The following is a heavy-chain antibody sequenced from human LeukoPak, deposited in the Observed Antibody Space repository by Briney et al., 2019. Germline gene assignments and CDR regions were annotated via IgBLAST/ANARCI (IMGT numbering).Heavy chain of an antibody. J-gene: IGHJ5*02. CDR3: AGFPPFFDP. V-gene: IGHV5-51*01. CDR2: FYPGDSDT. Sequence: RGESLKISCKASGYRFTSYWIGWVRQMPGKGLEWMGIFYPGDSDTIYSPSFQGQVTISADKSISTAYLQWSSVKTSDTAIYYCAGFPPFFDPWGQGTLVTVSS. CDR1: GYRFTSYW.